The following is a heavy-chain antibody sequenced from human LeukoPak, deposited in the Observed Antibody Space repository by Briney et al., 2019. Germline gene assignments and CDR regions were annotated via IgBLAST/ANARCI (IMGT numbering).Heavy chain of an antibody. D-gene: IGHD3-22*01. CDR2: ISGSGGSR. J-gene: IGHJ4*02. CDR3: AQVQTGGGYYHPFDY. CDR1: GFTFSS. V-gene: IGHV3-23*01. Sequence: GGSLRLSCAASGFTFSSWVRQAPGKGLEWVSTISGSGGSRSYADSVKGRFTIPRDNSKNTLYLQMNSLRAEDTAVYYCAQVQTGGGYYHPFDYWGQGTLVTVSS.